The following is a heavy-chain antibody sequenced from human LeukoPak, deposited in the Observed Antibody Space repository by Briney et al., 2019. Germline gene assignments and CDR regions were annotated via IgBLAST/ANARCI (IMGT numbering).Heavy chain of an antibody. Sequence: GGSLRLSCAASGFTFSSYGMSWVRQAPGKGLEWVSAISGSGGSTYYADSVKGRFTISRDNSKNTLYLQMNSLRAEDTAVYYCAKSPGSGSGSYYLDYWGRGTLVTVSS. CDR2: ISGSGGST. CDR1: GFTFSSYG. J-gene: IGHJ4*02. D-gene: IGHD3-10*01. CDR3: AKSPGSGSGSYYLDY. V-gene: IGHV3-23*01.